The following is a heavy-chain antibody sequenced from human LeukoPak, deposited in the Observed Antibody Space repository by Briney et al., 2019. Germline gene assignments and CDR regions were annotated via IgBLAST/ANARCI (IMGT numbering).Heavy chain of an antibody. V-gene: IGHV3-7*01. D-gene: IGHD4-23*01. CDR3: ARDAGYGGNSDY. Sequence: GGSLRLSCAASGFTFNMNWMTWVRQAPGKGLESVAYINKDGSDKYYVDSVKGRFTVSRDNAKNSLYLQMNSLRAEDTAVYYCARDAGYGGNSDYWGQGTLVTVSS. CDR2: INKDGSDK. J-gene: IGHJ4*02. CDR1: GFTFNMNW.